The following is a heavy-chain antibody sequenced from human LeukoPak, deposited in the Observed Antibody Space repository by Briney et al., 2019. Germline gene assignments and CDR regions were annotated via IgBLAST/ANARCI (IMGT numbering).Heavy chain of an antibody. J-gene: IGHJ4*02. CDR2: ISSGGSTI. CDR3: ARDAAADS. Sequence: GGSLRLSCAASGFTFSSYEMNWVRQAPGKGLECVSYISSGGSTIYYADSVKGRFTISRDNAKNSLYLQMNSLRAEDTAVYYCARDAAADSWGQGTLVTVSS. CDR1: GFTFSSYE. V-gene: IGHV3-48*03. D-gene: IGHD6-13*01.